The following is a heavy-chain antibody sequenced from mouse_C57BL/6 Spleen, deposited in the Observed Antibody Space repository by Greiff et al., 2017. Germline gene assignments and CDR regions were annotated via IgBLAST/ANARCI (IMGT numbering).Heavy chain of an antibody. D-gene: IGHD1-1*01. CDR3: ARSGTTVVEDYAMDY. J-gene: IGHJ4*01. CDR1: GYTFTSYD. V-gene: IGHV1-85*01. Sequence: QVQLQQSGPELVKPGASVKLSCKASGYTFTSYDINWVKQRPGQGLEWIGWIYPRDGSTKYNEKFKGKATLTSDTSSSTAYMQLSSLTSEDSAIYFCARSGTTVVEDYAMDYWGKGTSVTVSS. CDR2: IYPRDGST.